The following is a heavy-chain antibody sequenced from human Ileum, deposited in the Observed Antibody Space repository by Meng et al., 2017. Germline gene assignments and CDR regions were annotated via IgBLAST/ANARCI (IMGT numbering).Heavy chain of an antibody. V-gene: IGHV1-18*01. J-gene: IGHJ4*02. Sequence: QVQLGQSGAEVKKPGASVKVTCKASGYTFTTYGISWVRQAPGQGLEWMGWMNTDKGNTNYAQKFQGRVTMTRDTSTSTAYMELRSLRSDDTAVYYCARGGAYNGGDYWGQGTLVTVSS. CDR1: GYTFTTYG. CDR3: ARGGAYNGGDY. D-gene: IGHD5-24*01. CDR2: MNTDKGNT.